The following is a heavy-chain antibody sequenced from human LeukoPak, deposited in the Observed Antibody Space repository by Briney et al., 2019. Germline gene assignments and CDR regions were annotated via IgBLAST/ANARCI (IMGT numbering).Heavy chain of an antibody. V-gene: IGHV3-30*04. CDR3: ARALYGSGSYYNYYYYGMDV. Sequence: GGSLRLSCAASGFTFSSYAMHWVRQAPGKGLEWVAVISYDGSNKYYADSVKGRFTISRDNSKNTLYLQMNNLRAEDTAVYYCARALYGSGSYYNYYYYGMDVWGKGTTVTVSS. D-gene: IGHD3-10*01. J-gene: IGHJ6*04. CDR2: ISYDGSNK. CDR1: GFTFSSYA.